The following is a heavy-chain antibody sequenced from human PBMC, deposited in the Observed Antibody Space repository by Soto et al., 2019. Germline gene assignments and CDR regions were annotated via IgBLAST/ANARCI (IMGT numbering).Heavy chain of an antibody. Sequence: QVQLVQSGAEVKKPGSSVKVSCKASGGTFSSYAISWVRQAPGQGLEWMGGIIPIYGTANYAQKFQGRVRITAYESTSTAYMELSSLRSEGTAVYYCASARWWIFGVGTQSYGMDVWGQGTTVTVSS. CDR1: GGTFSSYA. J-gene: IGHJ6*02. V-gene: IGHV1-69*01. CDR3: ASARWWIFGVGTQSYGMDV. CDR2: IIPIYGTA. D-gene: IGHD3-3*01.